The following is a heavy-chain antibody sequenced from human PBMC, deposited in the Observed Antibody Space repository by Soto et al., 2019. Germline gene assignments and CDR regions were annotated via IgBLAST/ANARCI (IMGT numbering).Heavy chain of an antibody. Sequence: QVQLVQSGAEVKKPGASVKVSCKASGYTFTSYAMHWVRQAPGQRLEWMGWINAGNGNTKSSLKFQGRVTITRDTSAVTAYMALSSLRSEDTAVYYCARTVGYYAGMDVWGQETTVTVSS. CDR3: ARTVGYYAGMDV. CDR1: GYTFTSYA. CDR2: INAGNGNT. V-gene: IGHV1-3*01. J-gene: IGHJ6*02. D-gene: IGHD4-17*01.